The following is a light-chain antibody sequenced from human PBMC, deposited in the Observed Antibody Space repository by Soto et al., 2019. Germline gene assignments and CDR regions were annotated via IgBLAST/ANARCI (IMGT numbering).Light chain of an antibody. J-gene: IGKJ3*01. Sequence: EIVLTQSPAALSVSPGERVTLSCWASQSVGSTLNWYQQRPGQAPRLLIYDTSIRATGIPARFSGSGSGTEFTLTIASLQSEDFGVYYCQHYSGWPLFGPGTRV. CDR1: QSVGST. CDR2: DTS. V-gene: IGKV3-15*01. CDR3: QHYSGWPL.